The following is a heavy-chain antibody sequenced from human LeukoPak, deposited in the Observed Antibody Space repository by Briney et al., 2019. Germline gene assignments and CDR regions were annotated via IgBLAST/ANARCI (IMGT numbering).Heavy chain of an antibody. V-gene: IGHV4-59*01. CDR1: GGSISSYY. Sequence: SETLSLTCTVSGGSISSYYWSWIRQPPGKGLEWIGYIYVSGSTNYNPSLKSRVTISVDTSKNQFSLKLSSVTAADTAVYYCARARTYYDILTGYYRAYYFDYWGQGTLVTVSS. D-gene: IGHD3-9*01. J-gene: IGHJ4*02. CDR2: IYVSGST. CDR3: ARARTYYDILTGYYRAYYFDY.